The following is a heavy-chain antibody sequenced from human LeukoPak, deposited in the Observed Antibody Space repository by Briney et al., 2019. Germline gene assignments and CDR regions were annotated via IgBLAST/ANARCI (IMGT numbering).Heavy chain of an antibody. V-gene: IGHV1-2*06. Sequence: ASVKVSCKASGYTFTGYYMHWVRQAPGQGLEWMGRINPNSGGTNYAQKFQGGVTMTRDTSISTAYMELSRLRSDDTAVYYCARVRPYYYAMFDYWGQGTLVTVSS. D-gene: IGHD3-10*01. CDR2: INPNSGGT. CDR1: GYTFTGYY. CDR3: ARVRPYYYAMFDY. J-gene: IGHJ4*02.